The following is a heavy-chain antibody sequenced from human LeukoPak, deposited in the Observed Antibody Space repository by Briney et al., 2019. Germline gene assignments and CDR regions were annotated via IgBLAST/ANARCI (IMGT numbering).Heavy chain of an antibody. CDR3: ARGRSSSPDYYYYMDV. J-gene: IGHJ6*03. CDR2: MNPNSGNT. V-gene: IGHV1-8*01. Sequence: ASVKVSCKASGYTFTSYDNNWVRQATGQGLEWMGWMNPNSGNTGYAQKFQGRVTMTRNTSISTAYMELSSLRSEDTAVYYCARGRSSSPDYYYYMDVWGKGTTVTVSS. CDR1: GYTFTSYD. D-gene: IGHD6-6*01.